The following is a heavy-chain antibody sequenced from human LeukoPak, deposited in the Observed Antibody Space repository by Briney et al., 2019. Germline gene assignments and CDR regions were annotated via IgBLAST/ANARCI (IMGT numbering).Heavy chain of an antibody. Sequence: GGSLRLSCAASGFTFSSYAMHWVRQAPGKGLEWVAVISYDGSNKYYADSVKGRFTISRDNSKNTLYLQMNSLRAEDTAVYYCARDRVVVAAQGLDYWGQGTPVTVSS. CDR3: ARDRVVVAAQGLDY. D-gene: IGHD2-15*01. CDR1: GFTFSSYA. J-gene: IGHJ4*02. CDR2: ISYDGSNK. V-gene: IGHV3-30*04.